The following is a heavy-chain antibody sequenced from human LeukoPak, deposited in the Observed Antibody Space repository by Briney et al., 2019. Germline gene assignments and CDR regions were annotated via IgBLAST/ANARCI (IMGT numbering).Heavy chain of an antibody. CDR2: IWYDGSNK. CDR3: ARAPCSGNSCYSVDY. J-gene: IGHJ4*02. Sequence: GRSLRLSCAASGFTFSTYGMHWVRQAPGEGLEWVAVIWYDGSNKYYADSVKGRFTISRDNSKNTLYLQMNSLRAEDTAVYYCARAPCSGNSCYSVDYWGQGTLVTVSS. CDR1: GFTFSTYG. V-gene: IGHV3-33*01. D-gene: IGHD2-15*01.